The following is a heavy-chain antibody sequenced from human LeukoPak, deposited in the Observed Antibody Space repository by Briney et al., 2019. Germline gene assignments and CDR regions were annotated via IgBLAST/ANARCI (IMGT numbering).Heavy chain of an antibody. V-gene: IGHV3-48*02. Sequence: QPGGSLRLSCATSGFTFSSYSMNWVRQAPGKGLEWVSYIRSSGDMIYYADSVKGRFTISRDNAKKSVYLQMNSLRDEDTAVYYCVRDPEALDYWGQGTQVTVSS. J-gene: IGHJ4*02. CDR3: VRDPEALDY. CDR2: IRSSGDMI. D-gene: IGHD6-6*01. CDR1: GFTFSSYS.